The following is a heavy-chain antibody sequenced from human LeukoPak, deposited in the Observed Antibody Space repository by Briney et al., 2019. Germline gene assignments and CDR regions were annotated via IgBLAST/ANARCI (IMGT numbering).Heavy chain of an antibody. V-gene: IGHV1-18*01. Sequence: ASVKVSCKASGYTFISYGISWVRQAPGQGLEWMGWISAYNGNTNYAQKLQGRVTMTTDTSTSTAYMELRSLRSDDTAVYYCARERITGTTTADNYYYYYYMDVWGKGTTVTVSS. J-gene: IGHJ6*03. D-gene: IGHD1-7*01. CDR1: GYTFISYG. CDR2: ISAYNGNT. CDR3: ARERITGTTTADNYYYYYYMDV.